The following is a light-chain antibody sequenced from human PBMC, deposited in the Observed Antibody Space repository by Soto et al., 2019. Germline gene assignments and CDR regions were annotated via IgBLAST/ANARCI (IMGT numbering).Light chain of an antibody. CDR1: QSVSSSY. J-gene: IGKJ1*01. Sequence: EIVLTQSPGTLSLSPGERATLSCRASQSVSSSYLAWYQQKPGPAPRLLIYGASSRATGLPDRFSGSGSGTDLNLTISRLEPEDFAVYYCQQYGSSPQTFGQGTKVEIK. CDR3: QQYGSSPQT. V-gene: IGKV3-20*01. CDR2: GAS.